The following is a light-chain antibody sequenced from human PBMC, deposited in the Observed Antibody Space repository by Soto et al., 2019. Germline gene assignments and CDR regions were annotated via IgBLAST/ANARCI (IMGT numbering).Light chain of an antibody. CDR1: QIISTY. Sequence: IQMTQSPISLSASVGDRVTITCGASQIISTYLNWYQQRAGLAPRLLIYAASSLQSGVPPRFSGSGSGTDFTLTISSLQPEDFATYFCQQTYSAPPTFGQGTKVDIK. CDR2: AAS. CDR3: QQTYSAPPT. V-gene: IGKV1-39*01. J-gene: IGKJ1*01.